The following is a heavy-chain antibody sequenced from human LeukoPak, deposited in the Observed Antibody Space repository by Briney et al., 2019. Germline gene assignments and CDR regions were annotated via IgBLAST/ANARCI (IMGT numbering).Heavy chain of an antibody. V-gene: IGHV1-69*04. J-gene: IGHJ1*01. Sequence: SVKVSCKASGGTVSSYALSWVRQAPGQGLEWMGRIIPILGIANYAHNFQGRVTITADKPTSTAYMELSSLRSEDTAVYYCATSRGGNASVDFQHWGQGTLVTVSS. CDR1: GGTVSSYA. D-gene: IGHD4-23*01. CDR2: IIPILGIA. CDR3: ATSRGGNASVDFQH.